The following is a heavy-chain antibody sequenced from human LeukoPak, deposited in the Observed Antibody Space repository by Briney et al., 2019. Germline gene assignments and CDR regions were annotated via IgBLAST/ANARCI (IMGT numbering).Heavy chain of an antibody. D-gene: IGHD3-22*01. V-gene: IGHV1-2*02. Sequence: GASVKVSCKASGYTFTGYYMHWVRQAPGQGLEGMGWINPNSGGTNYAQKFQGRVTMTRDTSISTAYMELSRLRSDDTAVYYCARVPLYYDSSGYYSETFDYWGQGTLVTVSS. CDR2: INPNSGGT. J-gene: IGHJ4*02. CDR3: ARVPLYYDSSGYYSETFDY. CDR1: GYTFTGYY.